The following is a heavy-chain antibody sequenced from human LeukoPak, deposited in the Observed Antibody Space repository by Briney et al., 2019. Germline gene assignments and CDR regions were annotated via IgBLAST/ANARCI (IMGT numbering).Heavy chain of an antibody. J-gene: IGHJ3*02. Sequence: SGTLSLTCTVSGGSISSTSYYWGWIRQPPGKGLEWIGNIYYSGSTYYNPSLKSRLTISVDTSKNQFSLKLSSVTAADTAVYYCARIPGIAAAGTSPNSFDIWGQGTMVTVSS. CDR3: ARIPGIAAAGTSPNSFDI. V-gene: IGHV4-39*07. CDR1: GGSISSTSYY. CDR2: IYYSGST. D-gene: IGHD6-13*01.